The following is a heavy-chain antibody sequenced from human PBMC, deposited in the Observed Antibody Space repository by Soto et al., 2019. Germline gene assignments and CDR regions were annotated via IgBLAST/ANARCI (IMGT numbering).Heavy chain of an antibody. CDR1: GFTFNKYA. V-gene: IGHV3-23*01. D-gene: IGHD3-9*01. Sequence: GESLKISCVASGFTFNKYALAWVRQAPGKGLEWVSAISGSGASTYDADSVTGRFTISRDNSNNTLYLQRDSLKGEDTAVYYCATRYGHGMGYWGQGTLVTVSS. CDR3: ATRYGHGMGY. CDR2: ISGSGAST. J-gene: IGHJ4*02.